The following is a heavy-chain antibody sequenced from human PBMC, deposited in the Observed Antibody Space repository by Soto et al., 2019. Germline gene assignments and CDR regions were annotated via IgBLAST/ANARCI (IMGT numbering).Heavy chain of an antibody. J-gene: IGHJ4*02. Sequence: QVQLQESGPGLVKPSQTLSLTCTVSGDSVSSGDHYWSWIRQPPGKGLEWIGYIYSRGYTYYNPXLQGRLIISRDXSXDXXYLEGRSVTAAATAVYYCPRGAGDSRGYSGGHFDYWGQGNLVIVSS. V-gene: IGHV4-30-4*01. CDR3: PRGAGDSRGYSGGHFDY. CDR2: IYSRGYT. CDR1: GDSVSSGDHY. D-gene: IGHD3-22*01.